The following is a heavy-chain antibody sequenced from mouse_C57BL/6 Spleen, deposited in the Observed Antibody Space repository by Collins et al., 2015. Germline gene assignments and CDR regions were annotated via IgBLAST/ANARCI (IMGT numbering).Heavy chain of an antibody. CDR2: ISSGGSYT. Sequence: EVQLVESGGDLVKPGGSLKLSCAASGFTFSSYGMSWVRQTPDKRLEWVATISSGGSYTYYPDSVKGRFTISRDNAKNTLYLQMSSLKSEDTAMYYCARHTDGDYYGNSYDYAMDYWGQGTSVTVSS. J-gene: IGHJ4*01. V-gene: IGHV5-6*01. D-gene: IGHD1-1*01. CDR3: ARHTDGDYYGNSYDYAMDY. CDR1: GFTFSSYG.